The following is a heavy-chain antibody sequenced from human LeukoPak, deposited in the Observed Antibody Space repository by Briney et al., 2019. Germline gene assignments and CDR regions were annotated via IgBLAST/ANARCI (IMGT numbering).Heavy chain of an antibody. V-gene: IGHV4-59*04. CDR1: GGAINIHY. J-gene: IGHJ4*02. CDR3: SGRPADTTWYGVFDY. Sequence: PSETLSLTCTLSGGAINIHYWSSIPQPPGERLGWICYIFNTGNTNYTTSLASRVTMLLDTSTAHFFLRLSPVTAADTDIYYCSGRPADTTWYGVFDYWSQGKLVTVSS. CDR2: IFNTGNT. D-gene: IGHD3-10*01.